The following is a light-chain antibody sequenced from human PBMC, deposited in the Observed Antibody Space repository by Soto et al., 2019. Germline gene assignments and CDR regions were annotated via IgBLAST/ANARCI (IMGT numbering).Light chain of an antibody. CDR2: DVS. Sequence: QSALTQPASVSGSPGQSITVSCTGSSSDVGSYNLVSWYQQYPGKAPKLMVYDVSNRPSGVSNRFSGSKSGNTASLTISGLQAEYEADYYCSSFTVSSSVIFGGGTKVTVL. J-gene: IGLJ2*01. V-gene: IGLV2-14*02. CDR3: SSFTVSSSVI. CDR1: SSDVGSYNL.